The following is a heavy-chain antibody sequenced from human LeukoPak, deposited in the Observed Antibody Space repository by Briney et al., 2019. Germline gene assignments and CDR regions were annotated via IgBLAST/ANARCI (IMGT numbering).Heavy chain of an antibody. CDR1: GFTFSSYA. J-gene: IGHJ4*02. CDR2: VSGSGCST. V-gene: IGHV3-23*01. CDR3: AKSRQLGIAVAGNYFDY. Sequence: PGGSLRLSCAASGFTFSSYAVSWVRQAPGKGLEWVSAVSGSGCSTYYADSVKGRFTISRDNSKNTLYLQMNSLRAEDTAVYYCAKSRQLGIAVAGNYFDYWGQGTLVTVSS. D-gene: IGHD6-19*01.